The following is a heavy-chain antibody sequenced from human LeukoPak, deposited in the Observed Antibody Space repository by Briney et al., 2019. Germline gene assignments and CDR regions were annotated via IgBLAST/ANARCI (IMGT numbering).Heavy chain of an antibody. CDR2: ISYDGSNK. CDR1: GFTFSSYA. J-gene: IGHJ4*02. Sequence: QPGRSLRLSCAASGFTFSSYAMHWVRQAPGKGLEWVAVISYDGSNKYYADSVKGRFTISRDNSKNTLYLQMNSLRAEDTAVYYCARDQHIAAAGILNGPDYWGQGTLVTVSS. V-gene: IGHV3-30-3*01. CDR3: ARDQHIAAAGILNGPDY. D-gene: IGHD6-13*01.